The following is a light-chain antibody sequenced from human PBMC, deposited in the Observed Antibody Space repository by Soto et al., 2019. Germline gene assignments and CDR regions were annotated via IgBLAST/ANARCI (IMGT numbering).Light chain of an antibody. CDR1: QSVSSN. V-gene: IGKV3-15*01. J-gene: IGKJ5*01. Sequence: EIVMTQSPATLSVSAGERATLSCRASQSVSSNFAWYQQKPGQAPRLLIYGASNRATGIPARFSGSGSGTTFTPPTSKLQSEDYAAYYCQQYHNWPPITFGQGTRLENK. CDR2: GAS. CDR3: QQYHNWPPIT.